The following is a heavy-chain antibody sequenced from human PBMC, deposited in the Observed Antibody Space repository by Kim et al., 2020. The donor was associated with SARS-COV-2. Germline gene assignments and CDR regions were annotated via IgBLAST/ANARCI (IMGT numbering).Heavy chain of an antibody. Sequence: DSVKGRFTISRDNSKNTLYLQMNSLRHEDTAVYYCARGGDSSSWLNWFDPWGQGTLVTVSS. D-gene: IGHD6-13*01. J-gene: IGHJ5*02. V-gene: IGHV3-30*01. CDR3: ARGGDSSSWLNWFDP.